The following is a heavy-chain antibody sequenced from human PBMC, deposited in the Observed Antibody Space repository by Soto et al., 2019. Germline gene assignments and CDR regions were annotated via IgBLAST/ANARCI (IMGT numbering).Heavy chain of an antibody. Sequence: PGGSLRLSCAASGFTFDDYAMHWVRQAPGKGLEWVSGISWNSGSIGYADSVKGRFTISRDNAKNSLYLQMNSLRAEDTALYYCAKDMLPDLNEPFDYWGQGTLVTVSS. CDR1: GFTFDDYA. D-gene: IGHD1-1*01. J-gene: IGHJ4*02. CDR3: AKDMLPDLNEPFDY. CDR2: ISWNSGSI. V-gene: IGHV3-9*01.